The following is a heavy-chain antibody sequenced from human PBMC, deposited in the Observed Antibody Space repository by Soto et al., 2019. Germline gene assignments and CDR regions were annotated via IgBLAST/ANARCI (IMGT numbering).Heavy chain of an antibody. D-gene: IGHD2-8*01. Sequence: VGSLRLSCAASGFTFSHYEMNWVRQAPGKGPEWLSSISSSATTIYYADSVRGRFTISRDNAKDSLYLQMNSLRPEDSGVYYCARTYCTTSSCHNADYWGRGTLVTVSS. CDR1: GFTFSHYE. CDR3: ARTYCTTSSCHNADY. J-gene: IGHJ4*02. V-gene: IGHV3-48*03. CDR2: ISSSATTI.